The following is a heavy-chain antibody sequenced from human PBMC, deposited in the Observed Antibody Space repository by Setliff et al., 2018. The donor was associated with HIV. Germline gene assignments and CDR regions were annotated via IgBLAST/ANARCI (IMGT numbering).Heavy chain of an antibody. V-gene: IGHV1-8*03. CDR2: MNPNSGNT. CDR1: GYTFTSYN. CDR3: ARVRLSMVRGPFDAFDI. Sequence: ASVKVSCKASGYTFTSYNINWVRQATGQGLEWVQQATGQGLEWMGWMNPNSGNTDYAQKFQGRVTITRNTSISTAYMELSSLRSEDTAVYYCARVRLSMVRGPFDAFDIWGQGTMVTVAS. D-gene: IGHD3-10*01. J-gene: IGHJ3*02.